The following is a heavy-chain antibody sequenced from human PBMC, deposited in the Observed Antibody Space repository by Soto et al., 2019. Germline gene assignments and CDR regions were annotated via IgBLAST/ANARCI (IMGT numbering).Heavy chain of an antibody. J-gene: IGHJ6*02. CDR3: ARDSPGGGYYYGMDV. CDR1: GGSFSSYA. V-gene: IGHV1-69*01. D-gene: IGHD3-16*01. CDR2: MVPVLGTS. Sequence: QGQLEQSGAEVRKPGSSVKVSCRASGGSFSSYAISWVRQAPGQGLEWMGGMVPVLGTSHSAQKFQGRVTFSTDDSTTTAYMELSSLSSEDTAVYYCARDSPGGGYYYGMDVWGQGTTVTVSS.